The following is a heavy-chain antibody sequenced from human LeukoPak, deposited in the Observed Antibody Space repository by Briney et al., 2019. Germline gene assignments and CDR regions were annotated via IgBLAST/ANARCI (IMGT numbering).Heavy chain of an antibody. J-gene: IGHJ6*03. Sequence: SETRSPTSTVSGGSITIYYWSWVRQPPGKGREWSGSSFYSGSTNCNPSIKSRVTISVDTSKNQLSLQLSSVTAADTAVYYCARAPWSGSGGIYYYYYMDVWGKGTTVTVSS. CDR3: ARAPWSGSGGIYYYYYMDV. V-gene: IGHV4-59*01. D-gene: IGHD2-15*01. CDR1: GGSITIYY. CDR2: SFYSGST.